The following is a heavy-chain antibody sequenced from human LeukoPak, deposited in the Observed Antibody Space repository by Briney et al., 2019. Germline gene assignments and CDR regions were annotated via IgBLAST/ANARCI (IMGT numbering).Heavy chain of an antibody. V-gene: IGHV1-2*06. CDR2: INPNSGGT. CDR3: ARDWPLHYYYGMDV. Sequence: GASVKVSCKASGYTFTGYYMHWVRQAPGQGLEWMGRINPNSGGTNYAQKFQGRVTMTRDTSISTAYMELSRLRSEDTAVYYCARDWPLHYYYGMDVWGQGTTVTVSS. CDR1: GYTFTGYY. J-gene: IGHJ6*02.